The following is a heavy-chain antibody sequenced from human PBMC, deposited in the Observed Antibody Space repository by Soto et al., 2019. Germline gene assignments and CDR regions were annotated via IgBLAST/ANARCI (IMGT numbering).Heavy chain of an antibody. Sequence: GGSLRLSCVASGFDFRSYEMNWVRQAPGKGLEWVSNIRANDESIYYADSVKGRVGVSRDNAKNSLFLEMNSLRVDDTAVYYCARATLRDAIDIWGQGTTVTVSS. CDR1: GFDFRSYE. CDR3: ARATLRDAIDI. J-gene: IGHJ3*02. CDR2: IRANDESI. V-gene: IGHV3-48*03.